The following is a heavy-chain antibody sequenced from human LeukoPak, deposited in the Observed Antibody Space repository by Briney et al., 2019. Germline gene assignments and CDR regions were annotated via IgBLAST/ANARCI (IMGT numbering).Heavy chain of an antibody. CDR3: ARVPITIPSPPYYYYGMDV. J-gene: IGHJ6*02. D-gene: IGHD3-10*01. Sequence: SETLSLTCTVSGGSISSYYWSWIRQPPGKGLEWIGYIYYSGSTNYNPSLKSRVTISVDTSKNQFSLKLGSVTAADTAVYYCARVPITIPSPPYYYYGMDVWGQGTTVTVSS. V-gene: IGHV4-59*01. CDR1: GGSISSYY. CDR2: IYYSGST.